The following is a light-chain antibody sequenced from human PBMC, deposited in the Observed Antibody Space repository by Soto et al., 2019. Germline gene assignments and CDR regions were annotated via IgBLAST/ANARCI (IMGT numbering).Light chain of an antibody. Sequence: QSALTQPPSASGSPGQSVTISCTGTSSDVGAYNYVSWYQQHPGKAPKVLIFEVSKRPSGVPDRFSGSKSGNTASLTVSGLQAEDEADYYCCSYAGSTNLGVFGGGTNSPS. V-gene: IGLV2-8*01. CDR1: SSDVGAYNY. J-gene: IGLJ3*02. CDR2: EVS. CDR3: CSYAGSTNLGV.